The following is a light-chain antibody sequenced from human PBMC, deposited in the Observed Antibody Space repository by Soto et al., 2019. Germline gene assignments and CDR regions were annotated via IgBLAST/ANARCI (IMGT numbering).Light chain of an antibody. CDR1: KNDIGVYDF. V-gene: IGLV2-8*01. CDR2: EVV. CDR3: KSYAGSNTDV. Sequence: QSVLTQPPSASGSPGQSVTISCTGTKNDIGVYDFVSWYQHHPGKAPRLIIYEVVQRPSGVPDRFSGSKPGNTASLTVSGLLASDEADYFCKSYAGSNTDVFGSGTKVTVL. J-gene: IGLJ1*01.